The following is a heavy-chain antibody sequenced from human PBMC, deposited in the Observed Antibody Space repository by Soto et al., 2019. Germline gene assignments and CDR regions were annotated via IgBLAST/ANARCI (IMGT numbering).Heavy chain of an antibody. CDR2: INPSGGST. D-gene: IGHD3-22*01. J-gene: IGHJ4*02. V-gene: IGHV1-46*01. CDR3: ARDPFYYDSSGYLDY. CDR1: GYTFTSYA. Sequence: ASVKVSCKASGYTFTSYAMHWVRQAPGQGLEWMGIINPSGGSTSYAQKFQGRVTMTRDTSTSTVYMELSSLRSEDTAVYYCARDPFYYDSSGYLDYWGQGTLVTVS.